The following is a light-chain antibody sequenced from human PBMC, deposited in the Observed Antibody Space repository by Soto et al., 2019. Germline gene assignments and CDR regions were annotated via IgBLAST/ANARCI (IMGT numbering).Light chain of an antibody. CDR3: QQSYSTPVT. CDR1: LTVSTS. Sequence: DIQMTQSPSSLSASVGDRVTITCRASLTVSTSLNWYQQKPGKAPNLLIYAASSLQSGVPSRFSGRGSGTDITLIISSLQPEDFVTYYCQQSYSTPVTFGQGTRLQIK. J-gene: IGKJ5*01. V-gene: IGKV1-39*01. CDR2: AAS.